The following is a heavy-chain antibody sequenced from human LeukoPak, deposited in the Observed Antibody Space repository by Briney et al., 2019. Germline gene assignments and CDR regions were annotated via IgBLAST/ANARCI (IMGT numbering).Heavy chain of an antibody. Sequence: SETLSLTCTVSGGSISGYYWSWIRQPPGKGLEWIGNIYYSGNTNYNPSLRSRVTIFLDTSRNQFSLKVSSVTAADTAVYYCARGRITIFGVVILPAPYYFDYWGQGTLVTVSS. J-gene: IGHJ4*02. D-gene: IGHD3-3*01. CDR2: IYYSGNT. V-gene: IGHV4-59*01. CDR3: ARGRITIFGVVILPAPYYFDY. CDR1: GGSISGYY.